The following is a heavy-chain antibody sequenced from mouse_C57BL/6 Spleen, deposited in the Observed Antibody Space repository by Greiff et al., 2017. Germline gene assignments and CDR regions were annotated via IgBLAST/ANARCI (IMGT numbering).Heavy chain of an antibody. CDR2: IDPETGGT. V-gene: IGHV1-15*01. Sequence: QVQLQQSGAELVRPGASVTLSCKASGYTFTDYEMHWVKQTPVHGLEWIGAIDPETGGTAYNQKFKGKAILTADQSSSTAYMELRSLTSEDSAVSYCTRLYDGYCVGYWGQGTTLTVSS. D-gene: IGHD2-3*01. J-gene: IGHJ2*01. CDR3: TRLYDGYCVGY. CDR1: GYTFTDYE.